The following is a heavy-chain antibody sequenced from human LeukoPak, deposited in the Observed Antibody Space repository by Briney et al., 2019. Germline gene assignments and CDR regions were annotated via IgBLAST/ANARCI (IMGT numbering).Heavy chain of an antibody. CDR1: GVSFSGYY. CDR2: INHSGST. D-gene: IGHD6-6*01. CDR3: ARGLRSIAAYPY. Sequence: SETLSLTCAVYGVSFSGYYWSWIRQSPGKGLEWIGEINHSGSTNYNPSFKSRVIISVDTSKNQFALILSSVSAADTAVYYCARGLRSIAAYPYWGQGTLVTVSS. J-gene: IGHJ4*02. V-gene: IGHV4-34*01.